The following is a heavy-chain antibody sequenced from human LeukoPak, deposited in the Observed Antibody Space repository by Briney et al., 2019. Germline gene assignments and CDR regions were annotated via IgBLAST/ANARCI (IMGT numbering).Heavy chain of an antibody. J-gene: IGHJ6*03. CDR2: IYYSGST. V-gene: IGHV4-59*08. Sequence: SETLSLTCTVSGGSISSYYWSWIRQPPGKGLEWIGYIYYSGSTNYNPSLKSRVTISVDTSKNQFSLKLSSVTAADTAVYYCARHVEMATIFHYYYYMDVWGKGTTVTISS. D-gene: IGHD5-24*01. CDR3: ARHVEMATIFHYYYYMDV. CDR1: GGSISSYY.